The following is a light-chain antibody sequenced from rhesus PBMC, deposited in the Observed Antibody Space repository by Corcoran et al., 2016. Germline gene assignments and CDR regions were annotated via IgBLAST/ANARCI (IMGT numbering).Light chain of an antibody. V-gene: IGKV3-24*04. CDR1: QTVGSN. CDR3: QQYNNWNS. CDR2: EAS. J-gene: IGKJ2*01. Sequence: ETVVTQSPTTLSLSPGERATLSCRASQTVGSNLAWYQQLPGQVPRLLIYEASSKATGIPDRLSGRGSGTDFSLTISSLEPEDVGVYDVQQYNNWNSFGQGTKVEIK.